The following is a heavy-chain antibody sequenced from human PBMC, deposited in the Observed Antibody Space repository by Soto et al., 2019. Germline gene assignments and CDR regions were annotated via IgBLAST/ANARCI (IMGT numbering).Heavy chain of an antibody. J-gene: IGHJ4*01. Sequence: QPGGSLRLSCAASGFTFSSYWMCWVRQASGKGLEWVANIKQDGSEKYYVDSVKGRFTLSRDNAKNSLQLQMSSLRDEDTAIYFCARVAYGNGWIFDYWGQGTLVTVSS. CDR2: IKQDGSEK. CDR3: ARVAYGNGWIFDY. V-gene: IGHV3-7*01. CDR1: GFTFSSYW. D-gene: IGHD6-19*01.